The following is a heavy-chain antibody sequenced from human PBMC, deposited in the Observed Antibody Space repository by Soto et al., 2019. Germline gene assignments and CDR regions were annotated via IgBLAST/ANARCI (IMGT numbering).Heavy chain of an antibody. CDR1: GYTFTIYG. CDR3: ARALGYSGYAGMDV. CDR2: ISPDNGNT. V-gene: IGHV1-18*01. Sequence: QVQLVQSGGEVKKPGASVKVSCKASGYTFTIYGINWVRQAPGQGLEWMGWISPDNGNTNYAQKLQGRVTMTTDTTTRTTYMELTSLRSGDPAVYYCARALGYSGYAGMDVWGQGTTVTVSS. D-gene: IGHD5-12*01. J-gene: IGHJ6*02.